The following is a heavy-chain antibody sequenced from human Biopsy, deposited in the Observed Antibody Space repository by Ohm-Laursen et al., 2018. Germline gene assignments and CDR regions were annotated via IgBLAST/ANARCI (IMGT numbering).Heavy chain of an antibody. V-gene: IGHV3-9*01. D-gene: IGHD3-3*01. Sequence: SLRLSCAASGFTFDDHVMHWVRQAPGKGLGWVSGISWDGGSEGYADSVKGRFTISRDNAKNSLFLQMNSLTTEDTALYYCVRGYSSSWSGYLDHWGQGTLVTVSS. CDR3: VRGYSSSWSGYLDH. J-gene: IGHJ4*02. CDR1: GFTFDDHV. CDR2: ISWDGGSE.